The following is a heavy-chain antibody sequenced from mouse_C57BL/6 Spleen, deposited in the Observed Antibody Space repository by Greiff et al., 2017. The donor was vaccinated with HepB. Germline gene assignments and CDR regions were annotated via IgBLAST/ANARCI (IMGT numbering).Heavy chain of an antibody. Sequence: EVQLVESGGGLVKPGGSLKLSCAASGFTFSDYGMHWVRQAPEKGLEWVAYISSGSSTIYYADTVKGRYTISRDNAKNTLFLQMTSLRSEDAAMYYCARGYDYDRVYFDYWGQVTTLTVSS. CDR3: ARGYDYDRVYFDY. CDR2: ISSGSSTI. V-gene: IGHV5-17*01. D-gene: IGHD2-4*01. CDR1: GFTFSDYG. J-gene: IGHJ2*01.